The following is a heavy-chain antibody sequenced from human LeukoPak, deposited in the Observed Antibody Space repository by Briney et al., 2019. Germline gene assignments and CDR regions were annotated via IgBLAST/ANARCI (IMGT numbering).Heavy chain of an antibody. V-gene: IGHV1-46*01. D-gene: IGHD6-6*01. CDR3: ARGCHTPGIAAREYYFDY. Sequence: ASVKVSYKASEGTFGAYSLDWVRQAPGQGLEWMGIINPSGGSTSYAQEFQGRVTMTRDMSTSTVYMELSSLRSEDTAVYYCARGCHTPGIAAREYYFDYWGQGTLVTVSS. CDR1: EGTFGAYS. CDR2: INPSGGST. J-gene: IGHJ4*02.